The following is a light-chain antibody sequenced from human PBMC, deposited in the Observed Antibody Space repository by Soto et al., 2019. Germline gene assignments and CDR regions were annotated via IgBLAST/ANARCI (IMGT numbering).Light chain of an antibody. V-gene: IGLV1-44*01. CDR3: ATWDDSLNGVV. J-gene: IGLJ2*01. Sequence: QSVLTQPPSASGTPGQRVTISCSGSSSNIGTNTVHWYQHLPGTAPKLLIFSNDERPSGVPDRFSGSKSGTSASLAISGLQSDDEADYYCATWDDSLNGVVFGGGTKLTVL. CDR2: SND. CDR1: SSNIGTNT.